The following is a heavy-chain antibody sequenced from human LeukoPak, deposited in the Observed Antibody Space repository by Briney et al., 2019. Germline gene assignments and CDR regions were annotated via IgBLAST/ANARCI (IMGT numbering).Heavy chain of an antibody. CDR2: ISGSGGST. CDR1: GFTFDDYG. Sequence: GGSLRLSCAASGFTFDDYGMSWVRQAPGKGLEWVSAISGSGGSTYYADSVKGRFTISRDNSKNTLYLQMNSLRAEDTAVYYCAKVRTDYYDSSGHAEYFQHWGQGTLVTVSS. J-gene: IGHJ1*01. D-gene: IGHD3-22*01. CDR3: AKVRTDYYDSSGHAEYFQH. V-gene: IGHV3-23*01.